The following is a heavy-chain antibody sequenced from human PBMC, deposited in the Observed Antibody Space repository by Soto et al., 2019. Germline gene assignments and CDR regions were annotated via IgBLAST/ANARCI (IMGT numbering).Heavy chain of an antibody. CDR2: INSDGSST. J-gene: IGHJ5*02. CDR3: ARDYGDFGDCFDP. D-gene: IGHD4-17*01. Sequence: QPGGSLRLSCAASGFTFSSYWMHWVRQAPGKGLVWVSRINSDGSSTNYADSVKGRFTISRDNAKNTLYLQMNSLRAEDTAVYYCARDYGDFGDCFDPWGQGTLVTVSS. CDR1: GFTFSSYW. V-gene: IGHV3-74*01.